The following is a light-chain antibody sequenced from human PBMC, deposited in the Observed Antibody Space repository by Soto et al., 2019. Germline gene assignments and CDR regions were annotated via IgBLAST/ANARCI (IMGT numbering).Light chain of an antibody. CDR3: QHYSSPHPRWA. CDR1: QSVNNAR. V-gene: IGKV3-20*01. Sequence: EIGLTQSPGTLSLSPGERATLSCRASQSVNNARLAWYQQKPGQPPTLLIYGASSRATGIPDRFSGSGSGTDFTLTISRLEPADFAMYFCQHYSSPHPRWAFGQGTKVDIK. J-gene: IGKJ1*01. CDR2: GAS.